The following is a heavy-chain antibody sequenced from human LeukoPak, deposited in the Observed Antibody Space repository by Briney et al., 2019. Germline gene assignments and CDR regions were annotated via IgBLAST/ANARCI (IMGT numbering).Heavy chain of an antibody. CDR2: IYTSGST. V-gene: IGHV4-61*02. CDR1: GGSISSGGYY. D-gene: IGHD2-2*01. J-gene: IGHJ3*02. CDR3: AREAREYQQPDAFDI. Sequence: PSQTLSLTCTVSGGSISSGGYYWSWSRQPAGKGLEWIGRIYTSGSTNYNPSLKSRVTMSVDTSKNQLSLKLSSVTAADTAVYYCAREAREYQQPDAFDIWGQGTMVTVSS.